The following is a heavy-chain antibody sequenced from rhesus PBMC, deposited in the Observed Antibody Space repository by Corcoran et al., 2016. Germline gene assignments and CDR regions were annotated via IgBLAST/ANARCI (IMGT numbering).Heavy chain of an antibody. V-gene: IGHV4-93*01. CDR2: IYGSGGGT. CDR3: AGAPGYSSGWSRFDY. J-gene: IGHJ4*01. D-gene: IGHD6S26*01. CDR1: GGSISSSNW. Sequence: QVQLQESGPAVVKPSETLSLTCAVSGGSISSSNWWSWIRQSPGKGLEWVGGIYGSGGGTESHPSLNSRVTISKDTSKNQFSLTLSSVTAADTAVYYCAGAPGYSSGWSRFDYWGQGVLVTVSS.